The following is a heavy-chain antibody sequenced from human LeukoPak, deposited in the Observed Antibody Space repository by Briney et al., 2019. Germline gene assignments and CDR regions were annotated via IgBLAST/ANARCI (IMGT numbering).Heavy chain of an antibody. D-gene: IGHD5-18*01. CDR3: ARYPTGYSYGYSYYYGMGV. V-gene: IGHV4-34*01. CDR2: INHSGST. CDR1: GGSFSGYY. J-gene: IGHJ6*02. Sequence: SETLSLTCAVYGGSFSGYYWSWIRQPPGKGLEWIGEINHSGSTNYNPSLKSRVTISVDTSKNQFSLKLSSVTAADTAVYYCARYPTGYSYGYSYYYGMGVWGQGTTVTVSS.